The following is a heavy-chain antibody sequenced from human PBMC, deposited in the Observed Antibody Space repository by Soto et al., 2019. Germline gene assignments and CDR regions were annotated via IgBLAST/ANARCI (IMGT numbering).Heavy chain of an antibody. CDR2: IDEYGNTI. Sequence: GGSLRLSCAASGSTFSSYWMHWVRQVPGKGLLWVSRIDEYGNTINYADSVKGRFTISRDNARNTLYVEMNSLRAEDTALYYCTRDIGGKGAYWGPGTLVTVSS. CDR3: TRDIGGKGAY. D-gene: IGHD3-10*01. J-gene: IGHJ4*02. CDR1: GSTFSSYW. V-gene: IGHV3-74*01.